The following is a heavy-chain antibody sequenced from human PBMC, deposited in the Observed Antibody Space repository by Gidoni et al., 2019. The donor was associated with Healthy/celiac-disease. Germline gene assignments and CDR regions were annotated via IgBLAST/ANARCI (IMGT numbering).Heavy chain of an antibody. V-gene: IGHV4-39*01. J-gene: IGHJ4*02. CDR3: ASKAVAGPDYYFDY. CDR1: GCSISRTNYY. CDR2: IYYSGST. D-gene: IGHD6-19*01. Sequence: QLQLQESGPGLVKPSETLSLTCTVSGCSISRTNYYWGWIRQPPGKGLEWIGSIYYSGSTYYNPSLKSRVTISVDTSKNQFSLRLSSVTAADTAVYYCASKAVAGPDYYFDYWGQGTLVTVSS.